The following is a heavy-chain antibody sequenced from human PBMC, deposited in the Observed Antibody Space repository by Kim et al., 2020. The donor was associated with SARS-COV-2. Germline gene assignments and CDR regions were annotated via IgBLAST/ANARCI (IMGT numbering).Heavy chain of an antibody. D-gene: IGHD3-22*01. V-gene: IGHV4-34*01. Sequence: SETLSLTCAVYGGSFSGYYWSWIRQPPGKGLEWIGEINHSGSTNYNPSLKSRVTISVDTSKNQFSLKLSSVTAADTADYYCAGFKEEVSMIVVVSSAVSSFADYWGRGTLVTVSS. J-gene: IGHJ4*02. CDR1: GGSFSGYY. CDR3: AGFKEEVSMIVVVSSAVSSFADY. CDR2: INHSGST.